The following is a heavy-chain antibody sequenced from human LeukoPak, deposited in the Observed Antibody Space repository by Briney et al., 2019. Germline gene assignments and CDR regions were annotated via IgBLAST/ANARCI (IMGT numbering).Heavy chain of an antibody. V-gene: IGHV3-7*03. CDR1: GFTFKNYW. D-gene: IGHD6-19*01. Sequence: GGSLRLSCAASGFTFKNYWMSWVRQAPGKGLEWVANIKPDGSAKYYVDTVKGRFTISRDNAENSVDLQMNSLRAEDTAVYYCADEAVAGRSRAFDIWGQGTMVTVSS. CDR2: IKPDGSAK. J-gene: IGHJ3*02. CDR3: ADEAVAGRSRAFDI.